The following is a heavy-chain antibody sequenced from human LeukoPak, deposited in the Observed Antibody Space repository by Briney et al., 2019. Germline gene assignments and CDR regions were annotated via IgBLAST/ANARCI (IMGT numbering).Heavy chain of an antibody. CDR1: GFTFRSYG. V-gene: IGHV3-30*18. D-gene: IGHD3/OR15-3a*01. J-gene: IGHJ4*02. CDR2: ISFDGSNT. Sequence: GGSLRLSCAASGFTFRSYGIHWVRQAPGKGLEWVACISFDGSNTYYVDSVKGRFIISRDNSKNTLYLQMSSLRPEDTALYYCAKDGFWTSRTSYHGAHFFDHWGQGIQVTVSS. CDR3: AKDGFWTSRTSYHGAHFFDH.